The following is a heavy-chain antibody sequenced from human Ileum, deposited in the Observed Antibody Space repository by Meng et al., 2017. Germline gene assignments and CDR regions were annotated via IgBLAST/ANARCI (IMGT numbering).Heavy chain of an antibody. V-gene: IGHV1-46*01. CDR2: INPSGGST. J-gene: IGHJ4*02. CDR3: ARVGAVASFDY. CDR1: RYTFTSSY. D-gene: IGHD6-19*01. Sequence: QAQTVQSGYQAEIPWASRKISCKATRYTFTSSYMHWARQAPGQGIEWMGIINPSGGSTSYEQKFQGRVTMTRDTSTSTVYMELSSLRSEDTAVYYCARVGAVASFDYWGQGTLVTVSS.